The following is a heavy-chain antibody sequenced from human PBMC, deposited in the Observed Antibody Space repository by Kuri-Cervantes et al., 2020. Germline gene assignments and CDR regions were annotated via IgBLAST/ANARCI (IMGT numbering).Heavy chain of an antibody. CDR3: ARADYGYSSGCIDY. J-gene: IGHJ4*02. CDR1: GFTFSSYS. Sequence: ETLSLTCAASGFTFSSYSMNWVRQAPGKGLEWVSSISSSSSYIYYADSVKGRFTISRDNAKNSLYLQMNSLRAEDTAVYYCARADYGYSSGCIDYWGQGTLVTVSS. D-gene: IGHD6-19*01. V-gene: IGHV3-21*01. CDR2: ISSSSSYI.